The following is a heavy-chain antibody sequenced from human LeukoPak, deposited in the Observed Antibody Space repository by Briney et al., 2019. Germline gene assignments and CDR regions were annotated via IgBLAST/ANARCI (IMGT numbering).Heavy chain of an antibody. CDR1: GGTFSSYA. V-gene: IGHV1-2*02. J-gene: IGHJ4*02. Sequence: ASVKVSCKASGGTFSSYAISWVRQAPGQGLEWMGWINPNSGDTNYAQKFQGRVTMTRDPSISTAYMELSRLRSDDTAVYYCARDAWLVGTTNLYYFDYWGQGALVTVSS. CDR3: ARDAWLVGTTNLYYFDY. D-gene: IGHD1-26*01. CDR2: INPNSGDT.